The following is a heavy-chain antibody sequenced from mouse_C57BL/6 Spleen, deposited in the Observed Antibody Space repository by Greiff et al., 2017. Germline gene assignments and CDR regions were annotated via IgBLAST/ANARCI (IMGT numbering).Heavy chain of an antibody. Sequence: QVQLQQPGAELVKPGASVKLSCKASGYTFTSYWMQWVKQRPGQGLEWIGEIDPSDSYTNYNQKFKGKATLTVDTSSSTAYMQLSSLTSEDSAVYYCARGRCYLYAMDYWGQGTSVTVSS. CDR2: IDPSDSYT. CDR1: GYTFTSYW. J-gene: IGHJ4*01. CDR3: ARGRCYLYAMDY. D-gene: IGHD2-12*01. V-gene: IGHV1-50*01.